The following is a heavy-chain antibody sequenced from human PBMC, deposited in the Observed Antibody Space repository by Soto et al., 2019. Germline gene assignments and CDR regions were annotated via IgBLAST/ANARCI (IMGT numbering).Heavy chain of an antibody. D-gene: IGHD2-2*01. V-gene: IGHV3-30*18. CDR1: GFTFSSYG. CDR3: AKDYTTGPAANQYYYYYYGMDV. CDR2: ISYDGSNK. J-gene: IGHJ6*02. Sequence: GGSLRLSCAASGFTFSSYGMHWVRQAPGKGLEWVAVISYDGSNKYYADSVKGRFTISRDNSKNTLYLQMNSLRAEDTAVYYCAKDYTTGPAANQYYYYYYGMDVWGQGTTVTVSS.